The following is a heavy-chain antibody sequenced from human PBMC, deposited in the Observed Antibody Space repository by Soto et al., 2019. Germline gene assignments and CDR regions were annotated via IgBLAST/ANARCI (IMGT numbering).Heavy chain of an antibody. J-gene: IGHJ5*02. V-gene: IGHV4-30-4*01. CDR2: IYYSGST. Sequence: SETLSLTCTVSGGSISSGDYYWSWIRQPPGKGLEWIGYIYYSGSTYYNPSLKSRVTISVDTSKNQFSLKLSSVTAADTAVYYCASVAARYDFNLEPWGQGTLVTVSS. D-gene: IGHD3-3*01. CDR1: GGSISSGDYY. CDR3: ASVAARYDFNLEP.